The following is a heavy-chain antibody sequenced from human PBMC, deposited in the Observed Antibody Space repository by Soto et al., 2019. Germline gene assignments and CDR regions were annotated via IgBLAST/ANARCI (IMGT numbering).Heavy chain of an antibody. CDR3: ARGRVRGYSGYDEENFDY. J-gene: IGHJ4*02. CDR1: GYSFTSYW. D-gene: IGHD5-12*01. CDR2: IYPGDSDT. V-gene: IGHV5-51*01. Sequence: GESLKISFKGSGYSFTSYWIGWVRQMPGKGLEWMGIIYPGDSDTRYSPSFQGQVTISADKSISTAYLQWSSLKASDTAMYYCARGRVRGYSGYDEENFDYWGQGTLVTVSS.